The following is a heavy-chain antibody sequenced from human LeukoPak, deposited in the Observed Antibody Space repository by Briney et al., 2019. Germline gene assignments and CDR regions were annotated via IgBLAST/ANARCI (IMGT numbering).Heavy chain of an antibody. CDR3: AREGYSSGWCYFDY. V-gene: IGHV3-74*01. J-gene: IGHJ4*02. Sequence: GGSLRLSCAASGFTFSTYSINWVRQAPGKGLVWVSRINSDGSSTIYADSVKGRFTISRDNAKNTLYLQMNSLRAEDTAVYYCAREGYSSGWCYFDYWGQGTLVTVSS. CDR1: GFTFSTYS. D-gene: IGHD6-19*01. CDR2: INSDGSST.